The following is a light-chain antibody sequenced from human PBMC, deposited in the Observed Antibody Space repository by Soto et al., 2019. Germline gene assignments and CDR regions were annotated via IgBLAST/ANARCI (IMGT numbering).Light chain of an antibody. CDR2: AAS. J-gene: IGKJ4*01. CDR1: QGISSW. Sequence: DIQMTQSPASVSSSAGDRVIITCRASQGISSWLAWYQQKPGEAPKLLIYAASRWQSGVPSRFSGSGSGTDFSLTISSLQSEDFATYYCQQADSFPRTFGGGTKVEIK. CDR3: QQADSFPRT. V-gene: IGKV1D-12*01.